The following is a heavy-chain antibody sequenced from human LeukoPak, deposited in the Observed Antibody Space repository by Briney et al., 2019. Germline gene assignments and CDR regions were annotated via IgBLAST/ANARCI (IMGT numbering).Heavy chain of an antibody. Sequence: SETLSLTCAVYGGSFSGYYWSWIRQPPGKGLEWIGEINHSGSTNYNPSLKSRVTISVDTSKNQFSLKLSSVTAADTAVYYCARDLRYSSGWYMFMDVWGKGTTVTVSS. CDR2: INHSGST. J-gene: IGHJ6*03. D-gene: IGHD6-19*01. CDR3: ARDLRYSSGWYMFMDV. CDR1: GGSFSGYY. V-gene: IGHV4-34*01.